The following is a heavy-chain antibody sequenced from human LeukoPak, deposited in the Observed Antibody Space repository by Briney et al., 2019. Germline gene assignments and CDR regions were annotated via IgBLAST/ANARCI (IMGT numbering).Heavy chain of an antibody. D-gene: IGHD3-22*01. J-gene: IGHJ5*02. CDR2: ISAYNGNT. CDR1: GYTFTSYG. V-gene: IGHV1-18*01. Sequence: ASVKVSCKASGYTFTSYGISWVRQAPGQGLEWMGWISAYNGNTNYAQKLQGRVTMTTDTSTSTAYMELRSLRSDDTAVYYCARDSSREYYYDSSGYRIAGWFDPWGQGTLVTVSS. CDR3: ARDSSREYYYDSSGYRIAGWFDP.